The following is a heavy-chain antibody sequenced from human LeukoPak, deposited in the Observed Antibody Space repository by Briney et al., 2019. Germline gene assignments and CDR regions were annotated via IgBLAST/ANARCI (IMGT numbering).Heavy chain of an antibody. J-gene: IGHJ4*02. D-gene: IGHD2-2*02. CDR3: ARDVPLHCSSTSCYTGLDY. CDR2: IVSSGSPI. V-gene: IGHV3-48*04. Sequence: GGSLRLSCAASGFTFSTYSIDWVRQAPGKGLERVSFIVSSGSPIYYADSVKGRFTISRDNAKNSLYLQMTSLRAEDTAVYYCARDVPLHCSSTSCYTGLDYWGQGTLVTVSS. CDR1: GFTFSTYS.